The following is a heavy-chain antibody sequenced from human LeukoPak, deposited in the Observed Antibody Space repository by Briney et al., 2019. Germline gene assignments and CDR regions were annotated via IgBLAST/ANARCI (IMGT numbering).Heavy chain of an antibody. CDR3: ARQWPKLLWWDY. V-gene: IGHV4-61*05. CDR2: IYYSGST. CDR1: GVSISSSSYY. J-gene: IGHJ4*02. Sequence: SETLSLTCTVSGVSISSSSYYWSWIRQPPGKGLEWIGYIYYSGSTNYNPSLKSRVTISVDTSKNQFSLKLSSVTAADTAVYYCARQWPKLLWWDYWGQGTLVTVSS. D-gene: IGHD3-10*01.